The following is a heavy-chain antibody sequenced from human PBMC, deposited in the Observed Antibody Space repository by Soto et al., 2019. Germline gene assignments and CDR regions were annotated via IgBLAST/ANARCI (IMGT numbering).Heavy chain of an antibody. CDR1: GYTFSTYP. Sequence: QVQLVQSGAEVKKPGASVKVSCKTSGYTFSTYPISWVRQAPGQGLEWVGWISTYNGKTNYGQKFQGRVTITTDTSTSTAYMDLRNLRSDDTAVYYCARXRVEXALGTFDQWGQGTLVTVSS. D-gene: IGHD6-13*01. CDR3: ARXRVEXALGTFDQ. CDR2: ISTYNGKT. J-gene: IGHJ4*02. V-gene: IGHV1-18*01.